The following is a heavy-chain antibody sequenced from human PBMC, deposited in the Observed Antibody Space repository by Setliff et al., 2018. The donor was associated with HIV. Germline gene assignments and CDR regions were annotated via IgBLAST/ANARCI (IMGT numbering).Heavy chain of an antibody. V-gene: IGHV4-59*11. J-gene: IGHJ4*02. CDR2: VYYTGTT. D-gene: IGHD3-16*01. CDR3: ATYPRPPYDFEY. Sequence: PSETLSLTCTASGASMSGHYWSWLRQPPGKTLEWIGYVYYTGTTNYNPSLQSRVTISLDTFKSQFSLKLTSATAADTAVYYCATYPRPPYDFEYWGQGNLVTVSS. CDR1: GASMSGHY.